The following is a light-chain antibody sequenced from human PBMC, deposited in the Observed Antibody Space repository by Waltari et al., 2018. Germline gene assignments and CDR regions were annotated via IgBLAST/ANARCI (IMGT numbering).Light chain of an antibody. CDR1: SSNIGAGHD. V-gene: IGLV1-40*01. Sequence: QSVLTQPPSVSGAPGQRVTISCTGSSSNIGAGHDVHWYQQLPGRAPRLLISHNINRPSGVPDRTSGANSGTSASLVITGLQAEDEAEFYCQSYDDSLSGYVFGGGTKLTVL. CDR2: HNI. J-gene: IGLJ3*02. CDR3: QSYDDSLSGYV.